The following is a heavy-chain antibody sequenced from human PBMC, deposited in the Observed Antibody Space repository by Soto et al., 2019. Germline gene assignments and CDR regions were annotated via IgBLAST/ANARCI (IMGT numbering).Heavy chain of an antibody. CDR2: ISYDGSNK. D-gene: IGHD3-10*01. Sequence: GGSLRLSCAASGFTFSSYGMHWVRQAPGKGLEWVAVISYDGSNKYYADSVKGRFTISRDNSKNTLYLQMNSLRAEDTAVYYCAKGMGGLLWFGDLESRHLNYYYGMDVWGQGTTVTVSS. CDR1: GFTFSSYG. CDR3: AKGMGGLLWFGDLESRHLNYYYGMDV. V-gene: IGHV3-30*18. J-gene: IGHJ6*02.